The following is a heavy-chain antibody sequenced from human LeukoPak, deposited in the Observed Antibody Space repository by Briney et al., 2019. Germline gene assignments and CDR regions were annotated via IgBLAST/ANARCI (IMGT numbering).Heavy chain of an antibody. CDR3: ARGWDYDSGGRPTAYVY. J-gene: IGHJ4*02. CDR2: IIPIFGTA. D-gene: IGHD3-22*01. Sequence: ASVKVSCKASGGTFSSYAISWVRQAPGQGLEWMGGIIPIFGTANYAQKFQGRVTITADESTSTAYTELSSLRSEDTAVYYCARGWDYDSGGRPTAYVYWGQGTLVTVSS. V-gene: IGHV1-69*13. CDR1: GGTFSSYA.